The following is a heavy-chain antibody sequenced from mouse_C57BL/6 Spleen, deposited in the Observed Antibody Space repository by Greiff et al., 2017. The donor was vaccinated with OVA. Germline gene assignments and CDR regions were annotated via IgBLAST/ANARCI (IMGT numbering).Heavy chain of an antibody. Sequence: EVQLQQSGPELVKPGASVKISCKASGYTFTDYYMNWVKQSHGKSLEWIGDINPNNGGTSYNQKFKGKATLTVDKSSSTAYMELRSLTSEDSAVYYCARRTGPYYFDYWGQGTTLTVSS. CDR1: GYTFTDYY. J-gene: IGHJ2*01. V-gene: IGHV1-26*01. D-gene: IGHD4-1*01. CDR2: INPNNGGT. CDR3: ARRTGPYYFDY.